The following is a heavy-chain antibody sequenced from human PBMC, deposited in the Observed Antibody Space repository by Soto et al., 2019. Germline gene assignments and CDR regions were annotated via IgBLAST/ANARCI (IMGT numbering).Heavy chain of an antibody. J-gene: IGHJ3*02. Sequence: ASVKVSCKASGYTFTSYYMHWVRQAPGQGLEWMGIINPSGGSTSYAQKFQGRVTMTRDTSTSTVYMELSSLRAEDTALDCGARDQIQLWLNTGSDAFDIWGQGTMGTVSS. CDR2: INPSGGST. V-gene: IGHV1-46*01. CDR1: GYTFTSYY. CDR3: ARDQIQLWLNTGSDAFDI. D-gene: IGHD5-18*01.